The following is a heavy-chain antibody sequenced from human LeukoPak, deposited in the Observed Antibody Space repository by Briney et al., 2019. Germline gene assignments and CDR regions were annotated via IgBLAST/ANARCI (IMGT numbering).Heavy chain of an antibody. J-gene: IGHJ5*02. Sequence: SETLSLTCTVSGGSISSYYWSWIRQPPGKGLEWIGYIYYSGSTNYNPSLKSRVTISVDTSKNQFSLKLSSVTAADTAVYYCARLWIQLWSDNWFDPWGQGTLVTVSS. CDR2: IYYSGST. V-gene: IGHV4-59*12. CDR1: GGSISSYY. D-gene: IGHD5-18*01. CDR3: ARLWIQLWSDNWFDP.